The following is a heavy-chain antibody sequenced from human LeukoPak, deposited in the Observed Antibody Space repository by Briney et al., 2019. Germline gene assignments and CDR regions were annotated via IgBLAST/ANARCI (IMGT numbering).Heavy chain of an antibody. CDR2: INHSGST. V-gene: IGHV4-34*01. CDR1: GGSFSGYY. D-gene: IGHD5/OR15-5a*01. J-gene: IGHJ6*03. CDR3: ARTLKNYSVYDTTYYYFYMDV. Sequence: SETLSLTCAVYGGSFSGYYWSWIRQPPGKGLEWIGEINHSGSTNYNPSLKSRVTISVDTSKKQFSLKLSSVTAADTAVYYCARTLKNYSVYDTTYYYFYMDVWGKGTTVTISS.